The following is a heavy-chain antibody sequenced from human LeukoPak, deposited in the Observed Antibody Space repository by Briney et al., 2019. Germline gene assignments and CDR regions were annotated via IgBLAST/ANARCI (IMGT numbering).Heavy chain of an antibody. V-gene: IGHV3-21*05. CDR2: IISSSIGT. Sequence: GGSLRLSCAASGFTFSSHSMNWVRQAPGKGLEWLSYIISSSIGTYYADSVKGRFTISRDNAKNSLYLQMNSLRAEDTAVYYCAQGAYDIGGFDYWGQGTLVTVSS. CDR1: GFTFSSHS. J-gene: IGHJ4*02. D-gene: IGHD3-9*01. CDR3: AQGAYDIGGFDY.